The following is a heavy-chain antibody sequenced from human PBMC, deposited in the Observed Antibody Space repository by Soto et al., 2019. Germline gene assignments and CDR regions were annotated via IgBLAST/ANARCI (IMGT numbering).Heavy chain of an antibody. D-gene: IGHD2-2*01. V-gene: IGHV3-30*18. CDR3: AKDYCSGTSCPFDP. CDR2: ISYDGSSK. Sequence: HPGGSLRLSGTASGFTFRNSGMHWVRQAPGKGPEWVAVISYDGSSKFYADSVKGRFAISRDNPKNMLYLQMNSLRPEDTALYYCAKDYCSGTSCPFDPWGQGTQVPVSS. J-gene: IGHJ5*02. CDR1: GFTFRNSG.